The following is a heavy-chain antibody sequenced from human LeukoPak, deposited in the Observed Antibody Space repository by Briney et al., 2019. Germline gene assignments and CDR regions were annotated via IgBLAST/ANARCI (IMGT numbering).Heavy chain of an antibody. Sequence: GGSLRLSCAGSGFTFSNYGMQLVRQAPGKGLEWVAVISYDGRAKYYADSVKGRFTISRDNSKSTLYLQMNSLRAEDTAVYYCAKDGDFWSGYYPYYFDYWAREPWSPSPQ. V-gene: IGHV3-30*18. J-gene: IGHJ4*02. D-gene: IGHD3-3*01. CDR2: ISYDGRAK. CDR1: GFTFSNYG. CDR3: AKDGDFWSGYYPYYFDY.